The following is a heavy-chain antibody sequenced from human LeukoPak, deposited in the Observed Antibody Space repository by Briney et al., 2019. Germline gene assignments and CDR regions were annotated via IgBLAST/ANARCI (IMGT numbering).Heavy chain of an antibody. CDR2: IIPIFGTA. Sequence: GASVKVSCKASGGTLSSYAISWVRQAPGQGLEWMGGIIPIFGTANYAQKFQGRVTITADESTSTAYMELSSLRSEDTAVYYCARGHDRSDHYYYMDVWGKGTTVTISS. CDR3: ARGHDRSDHYYYMDV. D-gene: IGHD3-16*02. V-gene: IGHV1-69*13. CDR1: GGTLSSYA. J-gene: IGHJ6*03.